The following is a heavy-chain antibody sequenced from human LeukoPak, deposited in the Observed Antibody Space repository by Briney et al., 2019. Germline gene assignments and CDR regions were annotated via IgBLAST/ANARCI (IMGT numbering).Heavy chain of an antibody. D-gene: IGHD2-2*01. Sequence: PGGSLRLSCAASVFTFSSYSMNWVRQAPGKGLEWVSSISSSSSYIYYADSVKGRFTISRDNAKNSLYLQMNSLRAEDTAVYYCARGDCSSTSCSQIRAPTWGQGTLVTVSS. CDR3: ARGDCSSTSCSQIRAPT. CDR1: VFTFSSYS. V-gene: IGHV3-21*01. CDR2: ISSSSSYI. J-gene: IGHJ5*02.